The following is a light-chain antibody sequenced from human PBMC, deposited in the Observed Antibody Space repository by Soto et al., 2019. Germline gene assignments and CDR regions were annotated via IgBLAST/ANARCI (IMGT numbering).Light chain of an antibody. J-gene: IGLJ1*01. Sequence: QSALTQPASVSGSPGQSITISCTGSSNDVGGYNYVSWYQQHPGQAPKLIIYEVTDRPSGVSPRFSGSKSANTASLTISGLQVDDEAEYFCASYTSTSPYVFGSGTKLTVL. CDR3: ASYTSTSPYV. CDR2: EVT. CDR1: SNDVGGYNY. V-gene: IGLV2-14*01.